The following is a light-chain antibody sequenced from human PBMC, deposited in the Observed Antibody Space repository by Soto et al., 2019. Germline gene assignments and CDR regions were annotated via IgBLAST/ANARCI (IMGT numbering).Light chain of an antibody. V-gene: IGLV2-11*01. CDR2: DVT. CDR3: CSYAATYVYV. CDR1: SSDVGGYDF. J-gene: IGLJ1*01. Sequence: QSVLTQPRSVSGSPGQSVTVSCPGPSSDVGGYDFVSWYQQHPGKAPKLMIYDVTKRPSGVPDRFSGSKSGNTASLTISGLQAEDEAVYFCCSYAATYVYVFGTGTKVT.